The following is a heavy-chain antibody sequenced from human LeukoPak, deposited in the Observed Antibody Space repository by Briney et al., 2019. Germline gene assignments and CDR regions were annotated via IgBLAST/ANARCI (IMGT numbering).Heavy chain of an antibody. J-gene: IGHJ4*02. V-gene: IGHV1-8*03. Sequence: ASVKVSCKASGYTFTSYDINWVRQATGQGLEWMGWMKPKSANADYAQKFQGRVTITRNTSISTAYMELSSLRCEDTAVYYCAGRRVGNDFDYWGQGTLVTVSS. CDR3: AGRRVGNDFDY. D-gene: IGHD1-14*01. CDR2: MKPKSANA. CDR1: GYTFTSYD.